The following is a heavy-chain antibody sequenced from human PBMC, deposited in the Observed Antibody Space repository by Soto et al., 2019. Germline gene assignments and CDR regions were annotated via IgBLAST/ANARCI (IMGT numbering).Heavy chain of an antibody. D-gene: IGHD2-2*01. CDR1: GYTFTSYD. CDR3: ARGRSSTNFFDY. CDR2: MNPNSGNT. J-gene: IGHJ4*02. Sequence: ASAKLSCKAPGYTFTSYDINWVRQATGQGLEWMGWMNPNSGNTGYAQRFQGRVTMTRNTSISTAYMELSSLRSEDTAVYYCARGRSSTNFFDYWGQGTLVTVSS. V-gene: IGHV1-8*01.